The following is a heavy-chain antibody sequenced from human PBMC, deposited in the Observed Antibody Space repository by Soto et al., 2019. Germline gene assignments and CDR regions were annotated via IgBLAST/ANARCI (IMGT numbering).Heavy chain of an antibody. CDR3: ARVIAPPKKETNCGRDCYSYYFVH. CDR2: ISAYNGNT. Sequence: ASVKVSCKASGYTFTSYGISWVRQAPGQGLEWMGWISAYNGNTNYAQKLQGRVTMTTDTSTSTAYMELRSLRSDDTAVYYCARVIAPPKKETNCGRDCYSYYFVHWGQGTLVTVSS. CDR1: GYTFTSYG. D-gene: IGHD2-21*02. V-gene: IGHV1-18*04. J-gene: IGHJ4*02.